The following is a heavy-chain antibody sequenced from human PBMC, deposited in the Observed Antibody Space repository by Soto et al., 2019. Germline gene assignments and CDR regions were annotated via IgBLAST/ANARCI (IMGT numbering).Heavy chain of an antibody. V-gene: IGHV3-30-3*01. CDR1: GFTFSSYA. Sequence: GESLKISCAASGFTFSSYAMHWVRQAPGKGLEWVAVISYDGSNKYYADSVKGRFTISRDNSKNTLYLQMNSLRAEDTAVYYCSRGGVGAPYYFDYWGQGTLVTVSS. J-gene: IGHJ4*02. CDR2: ISYDGSNK. CDR3: SRGGVGAPYYFDY. D-gene: IGHD1-26*01.